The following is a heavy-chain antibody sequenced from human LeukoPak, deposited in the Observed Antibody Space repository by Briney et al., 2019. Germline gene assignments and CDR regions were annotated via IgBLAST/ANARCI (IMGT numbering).Heavy chain of an antibody. D-gene: IGHD6-6*01. Sequence: ASVKVSCKASGGTFSSYAISWVRQAPGQGLEWMGGIIPIFGTANYAQKFQGRVTITADESTSTAYMELSSLRSEDTAVYYCARAEYSSSPRDYYYYYMDVWGKGTTVTVSS. CDR2: IIPIFGTA. CDR3: ARAEYSSSPRDYYYYYMDV. V-gene: IGHV1-69*01. J-gene: IGHJ6*03. CDR1: GGTFSSYA.